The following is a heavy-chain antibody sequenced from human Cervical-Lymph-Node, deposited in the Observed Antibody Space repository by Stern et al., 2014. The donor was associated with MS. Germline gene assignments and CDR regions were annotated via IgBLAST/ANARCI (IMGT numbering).Heavy chain of an antibody. CDR1: GFTFSSYA. CDR2: IISNGGST. D-gene: IGHD6-6*01. J-gene: IGHJ6*02. CDR3: VKDHSSSSTQSLDYYYYGMDV. Sequence: EVQLVESGGGLVQPGGSLRLSCSASGFTFSSYAMHWVRQAPGKGLEYVSAIISNGGSTYYADSVKGRFTISRDNSKNTLYLQMSSLRAEDTAVYYCVKDHSSSSTQSLDYYYYGMDVWGQGTTVTVSS. V-gene: IGHV3-64D*06.